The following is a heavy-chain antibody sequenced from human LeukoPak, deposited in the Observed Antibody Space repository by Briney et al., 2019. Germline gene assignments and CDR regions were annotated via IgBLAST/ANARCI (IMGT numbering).Heavy chain of an antibody. CDR2: IYYSGST. V-gene: IGHV4-59*08. D-gene: IGHD3-22*01. CDR3: ARQVGDGYYYAPLDY. Sequence: SSETLSLTCTVSGGSISSYYWSWIRQPPGKGLEWIGYIYYSGSTNYNPSLKSRVTISVDTSKNQFSLKLSSVTAADTAVYYCARQVGDGYYYAPLDYWGQGTLVTVSS. CDR1: GGSISSYY. J-gene: IGHJ4*02.